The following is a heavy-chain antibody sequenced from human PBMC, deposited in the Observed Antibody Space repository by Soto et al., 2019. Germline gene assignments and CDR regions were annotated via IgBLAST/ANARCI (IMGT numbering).Heavy chain of an antibody. CDR1: GFTFSSYA. CDR2: ISSSGSTT. CDR3: ARDRYYDFWSGYSTAYYFDY. V-gene: IGHV3-48*04. Sequence: GGSLRLSCAASGFTFSSYAMSWVRQAPGKGLEWVSYISSSGSTTYYADSVKGRFTISRDNAKNSLYLQMNSLRAEDTAVYYCARDRYYDFWSGYSTAYYFDYWGQGTLVTVSS. J-gene: IGHJ4*02. D-gene: IGHD3-3*01.